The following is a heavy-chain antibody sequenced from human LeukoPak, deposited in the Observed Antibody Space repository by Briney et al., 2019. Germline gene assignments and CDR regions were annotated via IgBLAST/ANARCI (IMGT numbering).Heavy chain of an antibody. Sequence: PGGSLRLSCAASGFAFSTYWMHWVRQSPGKGLVWVSRIKIDGSTTNSADSVKGRFTISRDNAKNTLYLQMNSLRAEDTAVYYCARGGIPPEALGDTFDIWGQGTMVTVSS. CDR1: GFAFSTYW. CDR2: IKIDGSTT. V-gene: IGHV3-74*01. CDR3: ARGGIPPEALGDTFDI. J-gene: IGHJ3*02. D-gene: IGHD1-26*01.